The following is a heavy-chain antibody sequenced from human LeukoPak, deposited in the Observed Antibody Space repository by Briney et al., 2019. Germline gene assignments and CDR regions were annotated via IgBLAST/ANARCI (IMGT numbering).Heavy chain of an antibody. J-gene: IGHJ4*02. Sequence: SETLSLTCTVSGVSIRTYCWSWIRQPPGQGLERIGYIYYSGITNYNPSLKSRVTISVDTSKNQFSLKLNSVTAADTAVYYCARLGGGYNSLFDYWGQGTLVTVSS. D-gene: IGHD2-15*01. CDR3: ARLGGGYNSLFDY. V-gene: IGHV4-59*08. CDR2: IYYSGIT. CDR1: GVSIRTYC.